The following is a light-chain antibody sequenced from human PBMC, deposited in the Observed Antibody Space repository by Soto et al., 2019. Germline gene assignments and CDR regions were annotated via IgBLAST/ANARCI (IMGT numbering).Light chain of an antibody. V-gene: IGLV2-14*01. CDR1: SSDVGRYNY. Sequence: QSVLTQPSSLSGSPGRSITISCTGASSDVGRYNYVSWYQLHPGKAPKLIIYEVSNRPSGVSNRFSGSKSGNTASLTISGLRAEDEADYYCNSYTSSTAYVFGTGTKVTVL. CDR3: NSYTSSTAYV. J-gene: IGLJ1*01. CDR2: EVS.